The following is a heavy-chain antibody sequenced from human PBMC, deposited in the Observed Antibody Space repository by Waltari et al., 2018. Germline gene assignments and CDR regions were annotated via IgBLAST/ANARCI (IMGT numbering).Heavy chain of an antibody. CDR1: GGTFSSYA. CDR2: IIPILGIA. D-gene: IGHD4-17*01. V-gene: IGHV1-69*04. CDR3: ARDDGDAGNGMDV. Sequence: QVQLVQSGDAVKKPGSSVKVSFKASGGTFSSYAISCVRQAPGQGLEWMGRIIPILGIANYAQKFQGRVTITADKSTSTAYMELSSLRSEDTAVYYCARDDGDAGNGMDVWGQGTTVTVSS. J-gene: IGHJ6*02.